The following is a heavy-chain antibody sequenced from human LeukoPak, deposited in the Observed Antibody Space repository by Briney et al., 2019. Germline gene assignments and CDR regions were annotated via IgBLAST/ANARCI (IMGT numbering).Heavy chain of an antibody. D-gene: IGHD4-23*01. J-gene: IGHJ4*02. Sequence: SVKVSCKASGGTFSSYPFTWVRQAPGQGLEWMGEITPIFGAANYAQTFQGRVTITADESTGTVFMELSSLRSDDTAFYYCARNSRVASTSGLNYWGQGTLVTVSS. V-gene: IGHV1-69*13. CDR1: GGTFSSYP. CDR2: ITPIFGAA. CDR3: ARNSRVASTSGLNY.